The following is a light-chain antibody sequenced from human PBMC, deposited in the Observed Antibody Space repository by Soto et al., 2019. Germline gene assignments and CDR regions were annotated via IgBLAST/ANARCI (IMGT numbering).Light chain of an antibody. V-gene: IGKV1-39*01. CDR1: QSISSF. CDR2: AAS. Sequence: DIQMTQSPSSLSASVGDRVTITCRSSQSISSFLNWYQQKPGKAPKLLIYAASSLQSGVPSRFNGSGSGTDFTLTISSLQPEDFATYYCQQSYSDPLTFGGGAKVAIK. CDR3: QQSYSDPLT. J-gene: IGKJ4*01.